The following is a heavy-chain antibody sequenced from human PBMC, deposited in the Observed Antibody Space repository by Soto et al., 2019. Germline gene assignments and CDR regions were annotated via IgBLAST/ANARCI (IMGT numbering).Heavy chain of an antibody. V-gene: IGHV1-69*12. CDR2: IIPIFGTA. D-gene: IGHD1-26*01. CDR1: GGTFSSYA. Sequence: QVQLVQSGAEVKKPGSSVKVSCKASGGTFSSYAISWVRQAPGQGLEWMGGIIPIFGTANYAQKFQGRVTITADESTSTAYMELSSLRSEDTAVYYCASGVGATPSSRYYYGMDVWGQGTTVTVPS. J-gene: IGHJ6*02. CDR3: ASGVGATPSSRYYYGMDV.